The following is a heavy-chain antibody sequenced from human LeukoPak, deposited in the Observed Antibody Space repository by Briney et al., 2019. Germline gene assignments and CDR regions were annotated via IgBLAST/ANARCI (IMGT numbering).Heavy chain of an antibody. CDR2: ISYDGSNK. D-gene: IGHD3-3*01. J-gene: IGHJ6*02. CDR1: GFTFSSYA. CDR3: ARDSRDYDSWSGPHSGYYYGMDV. V-gene: IGHV3-30-3*01. Sequence: GGSLRLSCAASGFTFSSYAMHWVRQAPGKGLEWVAVISYDGSNKYYADSVKGRFTISRDNSKNTLYLQMNSLRAEDTAVYYCARDSRDYDSWSGPHSGYYYGMDVWGQGTTVTVSS.